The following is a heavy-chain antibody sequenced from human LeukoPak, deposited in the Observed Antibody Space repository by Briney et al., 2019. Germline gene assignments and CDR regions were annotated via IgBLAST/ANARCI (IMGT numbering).Heavy chain of an antibody. Sequence: SETLSLTCTVSDGSISSDSYYWGWIRQPPGKGLEWIGSLYYSGSTYYNPSLKSRITISVDTSKNQFSLKLRSVTAADTAVYYCARRLVRDYSDYWGQGTLVTVSS. V-gene: IGHV4-39*07. CDR3: ARRLVRDYSDY. D-gene: IGHD2-2*01. CDR1: DGSISSDSYY. CDR2: LYYSGST. J-gene: IGHJ4*02.